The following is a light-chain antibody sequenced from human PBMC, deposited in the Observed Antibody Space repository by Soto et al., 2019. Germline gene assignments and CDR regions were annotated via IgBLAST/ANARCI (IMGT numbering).Light chain of an antibody. CDR3: QQYGSSPLT. V-gene: IGKV3-20*01. J-gene: IGKJ3*01. CDR2: GAS. CDR1: EFIISSY. Sequence: EIVLTQSPGTLSLSPGERATLSCRASEFIISSYLAWFQQKPGQAPRLLIYGASSRATGIPDRFSGSGSGTDFPLTISRLEPEDFAVYYCQQYGSSPLTFGPGTKVDIK.